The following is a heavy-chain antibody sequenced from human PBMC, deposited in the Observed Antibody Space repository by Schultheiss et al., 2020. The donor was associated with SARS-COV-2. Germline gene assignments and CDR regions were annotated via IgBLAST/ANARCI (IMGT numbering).Heavy chain of an antibody. D-gene: IGHD1-26*01. CDR2: INHSGST. CDR1: GGSFSGYY. V-gene: IGHV4-34*01. Sequence: SETLSLTCAVYGGSFSGYYWSWIRQPPGKGLEWIGEINHSGSTNYNPSLKSRVTISVDTSKNQFSLKLSSVTAADTAVYYCARVLSGSPFYDYYIDVWGKVTTVTVSS. CDR3: ARVLSGSPFYDYYIDV. J-gene: IGHJ6*03.